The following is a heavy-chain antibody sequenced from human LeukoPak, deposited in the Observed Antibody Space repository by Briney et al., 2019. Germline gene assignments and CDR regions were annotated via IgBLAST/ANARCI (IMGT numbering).Heavy chain of an antibody. D-gene: IGHD6-13*01. Sequence: PGGSLRLSYTASGFIFGDYSMNWVRQAPGKGLEWVGFIRSKAYGRTAEYAASVKGRFTISRDDSKSIAYLQMNSLKTEDTAVYYCTRVGYSSSWYSVYWGQGTLVTVSS. V-gene: IGHV3-49*04. CDR3: TRVGYSSSWYSVY. CDR1: GFIFGDYS. J-gene: IGHJ4*02. CDR2: IRSKAYGRTA.